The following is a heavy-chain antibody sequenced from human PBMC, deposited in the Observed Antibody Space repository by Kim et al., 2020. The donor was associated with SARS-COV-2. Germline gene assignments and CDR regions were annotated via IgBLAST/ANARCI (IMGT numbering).Heavy chain of an antibody. D-gene: IGHD2-15*01. CDR1: GGSISSSSYY. CDR2: IYYSGST. CDR3: ARLLFMGYCSGGSCYLNGFDP. V-gene: IGHV4-39*01. J-gene: IGHJ5*02. Sequence: SETLSLTCTVSGGSISSSSYYWGWIRQPPGKGLEWIGSIYYSGSTYYNPSLKSRVTISVDTSKNQFSLKLSSVTAADTAVYYCARLLFMGYCSGGSCYLNGFDPWGQGTLVTVSS.